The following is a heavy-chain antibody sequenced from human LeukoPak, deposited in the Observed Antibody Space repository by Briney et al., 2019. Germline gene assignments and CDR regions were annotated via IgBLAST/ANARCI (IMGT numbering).Heavy chain of an antibody. CDR3: AKDATMVRGVADFIDY. D-gene: IGHD3-10*01. Sequence: GGSLRLSCAASGFTFSSYGMHWVRQAPGKGLEWVAFIRYDGSNKYYADSVKGRFTISRDNSKNTLYLQMNSLRAEDTVVYYCAKDATMVRGVADFIDYWGQGTLVTVSS. V-gene: IGHV3-30*02. CDR1: GFTFSSYG. CDR2: IRYDGSNK. J-gene: IGHJ4*02.